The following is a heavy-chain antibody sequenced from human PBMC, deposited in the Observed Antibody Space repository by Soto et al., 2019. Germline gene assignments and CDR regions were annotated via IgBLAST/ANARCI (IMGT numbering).Heavy chain of an antibody. CDR2: IYPGDSDT. CDR3: ASNIAVAPYGMDV. V-gene: IGHV5-51*01. J-gene: IGHJ6*02. CDR1: GYTFTSYW. Sequence: GASVKVSCKASGYTFTSYWIGWVRQMPGKGLEWMGIIYPGDSDTRYSPSFQGQVTISADKSISTAYLQWSSLKASDTAMYYCASNIAVAPYGMDVWGQGTTVTVSS. D-gene: IGHD6-19*01.